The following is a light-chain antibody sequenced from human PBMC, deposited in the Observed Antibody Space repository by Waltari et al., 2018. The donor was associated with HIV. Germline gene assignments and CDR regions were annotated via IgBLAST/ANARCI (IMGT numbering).Light chain of an antibody. CDR3: ASWDDSLSGWV. CDR2: RNN. J-gene: IGLJ3*02. V-gene: IGLV1-47*01. CDR1: SSTIGYNY. Sequence: QSVLTQPPSASGTPGQRVTISCSGSSSTIGYNYVYWYQQLPGTAPKLLIYRNNQRPSGVPDRFSGSKSGTSASLAISGLRSEDEADYYCASWDDSLSGWVFGGGTKLTVL.